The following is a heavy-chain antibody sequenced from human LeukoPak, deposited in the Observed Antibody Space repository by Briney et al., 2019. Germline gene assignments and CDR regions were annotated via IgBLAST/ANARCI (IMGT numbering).Heavy chain of an antibody. V-gene: IGHV4-39*01. D-gene: IGHD2-2*01. CDR2: IYYSGST. CDR3: ARQLGYCSSTSCYADKVDY. CDR1: GGSISSSSYY. J-gene: IGHJ4*02. Sequence: SEALSLTCTVSGGSISSSSYYWGWIRQPPGKGLEWIGSIYYSGSTYYNPSLKSRVTVSVDTSKNQFSLKLSSVTAADTAVYYCARQLGYCSSTSCYADKVDYWGQGTLVTVSS.